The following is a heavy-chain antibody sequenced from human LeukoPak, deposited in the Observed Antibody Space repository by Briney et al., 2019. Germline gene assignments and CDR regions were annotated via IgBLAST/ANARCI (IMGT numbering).Heavy chain of an antibody. Sequence: SSETLSLTCTVSGGSISSGSYYWSWIRQPAGKGLEWIGRIYTSGSTNYNPSLKSRVTISVDTSKNQFSLKLSSVTAADTAVYYCAREGYCTNGVCYTSAFDIWGQGTMVTVSS. CDR2: IYTSGST. CDR1: GGSISSGSYY. CDR3: AREGYCTNGVCYTSAFDI. V-gene: IGHV4-61*02. J-gene: IGHJ3*02. D-gene: IGHD2-8*01.